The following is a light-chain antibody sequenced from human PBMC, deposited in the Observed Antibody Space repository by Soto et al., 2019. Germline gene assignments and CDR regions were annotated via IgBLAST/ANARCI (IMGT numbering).Light chain of an antibody. V-gene: IGLV2-23*01. CDR3: CSYAGSSTLVI. CDR2: EGS. J-gene: IGLJ2*01. CDR1: SSDVGNYNL. Sequence: ALTPPASVSGSPGQSITISCTGTSSDVGNYNLVSWYQHHPGKAPKLMIYEGSKRPSGVSTRFSGSKSGNTASLTISGLQAEDEADYYCCSYAGSSTLVIFGGGTQLTVL.